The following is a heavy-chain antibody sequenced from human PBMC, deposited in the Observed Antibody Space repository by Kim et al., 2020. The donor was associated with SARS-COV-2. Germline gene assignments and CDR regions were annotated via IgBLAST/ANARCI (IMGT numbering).Heavy chain of an antibody. CDR3: AREFGITMVRGVYGPLGY. Sequence: SETLSLTCTVSGGSISSGGYYWSWIRQHPGKGLEWIGYIYYSGSTYYNPSLKSRVTISVDTSKNQFSLKLSSVTAADTAVYYCAREFGITMVRGVYGPLGYWGQGTLVTVSS. D-gene: IGHD3-10*01. V-gene: IGHV4-31*03. J-gene: IGHJ4*02. CDR1: GGSISSGGYY. CDR2: IYYSGST.